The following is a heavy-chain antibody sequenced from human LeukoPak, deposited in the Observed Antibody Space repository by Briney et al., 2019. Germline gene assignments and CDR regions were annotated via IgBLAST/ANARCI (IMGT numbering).Heavy chain of an antibody. CDR3: ARDDYGDYYFDY. J-gene: IGHJ4*02. D-gene: IGHD4-17*01. CDR1: GFTFSSYG. Sequence: GRSLRLSCAASGFTFSSYGMHWVRQAPGKGLEWVSSISSSSSYIYYADSVKGRFIISRDNAKNSLYLQMNSLRAEDTAVYYCARDDYGDYYFDYWGQGTLVTVSS. CDR2: ISSSSSYI. V-gene: IGHV3-21*01.